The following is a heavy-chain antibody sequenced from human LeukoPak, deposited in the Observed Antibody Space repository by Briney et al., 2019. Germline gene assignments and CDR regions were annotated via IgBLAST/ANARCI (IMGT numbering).Heavy chain of an antibody. CDR1: GFTFSSYA. CDR3: ARDPTFRYCSSTSCYIYFDY. J-gene: IGHJ4*02. Sequence: PGRSLRLSCAASGFTFSSYAMHWVRQAPGKGLEWVAVISYDGSNKYYADSVKGRFTISRDNSKNTLYLQMNSLRAEDTAVYYCARDPTFRYCSSTSCYIYFDYWGQGTLVTVSS. CDR2: ISYDGSNK. V-gene: IGHV3-30-3*01. D-gene: IGHD2-2*02.